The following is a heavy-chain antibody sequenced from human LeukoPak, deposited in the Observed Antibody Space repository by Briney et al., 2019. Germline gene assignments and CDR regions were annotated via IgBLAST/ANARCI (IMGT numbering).Heavy chain of an antibody. J-gene: IGHJ4*02. CDR3: ARELVGGNVGY. Sequence: GGSLRLSCAASGFTVSSNYMSWVRQAPGKGLEWVSVIYSGGSTYYADSLMGRFTIHRDKSKNTLYLLMKSLRAEDTAVYYCARELVGGNVGYWGQGTLVTVSS. CDR2: IYSGGST. V-gene: IGHV3-53*01. D-gene: IGHD4-23*01. CDR1: GFTVSSNY.